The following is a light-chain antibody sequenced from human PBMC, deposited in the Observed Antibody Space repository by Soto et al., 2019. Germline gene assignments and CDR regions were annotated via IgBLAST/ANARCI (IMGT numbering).Light chain of an antibody. Sequence: EIVLTQSPATLSLSPGERATLSCRASQSVSSYLAWYQKKPGQAPRLLIYDATNRATGIPARFSGSGFGTDFTLTITSLEPEDFAVYYCQQRSNWPTFGPATKVDI. J-gene: IGKJ3*01. V-gene: IGKV3-11*01. CDR2: DAT. CDR1: QSVSSY. CDR3: QQRSNWPT.